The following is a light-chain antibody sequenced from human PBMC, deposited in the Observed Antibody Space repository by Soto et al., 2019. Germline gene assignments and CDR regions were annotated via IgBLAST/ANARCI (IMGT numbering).Light chain of an antibody. CDR2: GAV. J-gene: IGKJ4*01. CDR1: QVIENS. V-gene: IGKV1-9*01. CDR3: QQLKSYPLT. Sequence: IQLTQSPSSLSASVGDTVTITCRASQVIENSLVWHQQKPGKAPNLLIYGAVTLQSGVPSRFSGSLSGTDFTLTISSLQPEDFATYYCQQLKSYPLTFGGGTNVEI.